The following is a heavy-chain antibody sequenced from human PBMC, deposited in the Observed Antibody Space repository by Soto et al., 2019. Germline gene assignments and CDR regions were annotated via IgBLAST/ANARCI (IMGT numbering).Heavy chain of an antibody. J-gene: IGHJ3*02. D-gene: IGHD4-17*01. CDR3: TRHRIIWANHMTTVISNDGFDI. CDR1: GVDIRDFA. V-gene: IGHV3-73*01. Sequence: HPYAASGVDIRDFAMHRVSKDTGKGLEWVGRIRNKAGNYATAYAESVKGRFTISRDDSKNTTYLQISSLKTEDTAVYYCTRHRIIWANHMTTVISNDGFDIWGQGTMVTVS. CDR2: IRNKAGNYAT.